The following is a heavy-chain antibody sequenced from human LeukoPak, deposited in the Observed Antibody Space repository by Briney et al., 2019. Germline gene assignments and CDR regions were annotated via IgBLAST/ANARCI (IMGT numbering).Heavy chain of an antibody. CDR3: ARPRREGYYYGMDV. CDR1: GGSISSYY. CDR2: IYYSGST. J-gene: IGHJ6*02. V-gene: IGHV4-59*08. Sequence: SETLSLTCTVSGGSISSYYWSWIRQPPGKGLEWIGCIYYSGSTNYNPSLKSRVTISVDTSKNQFSLKLSSVTAADTAVYYCARPRREGYYYGMDVWGQGTTVTVSS. D-gene: IGHD5-24*01.